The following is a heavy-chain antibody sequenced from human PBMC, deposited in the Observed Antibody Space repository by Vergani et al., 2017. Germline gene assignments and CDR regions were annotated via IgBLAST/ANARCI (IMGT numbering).Heavy chain of an antibody. CDR2: ISYDGSNQ. D-gene: IGHD3-16*02. CDR1: GFTFSSYG. Sequence: QVQLVESGGGVVQPGRSLRLSCAASGFTFSSYGMHWVRQAPGKGLEWVAVISYDGSNQYYADSVKVRFTISRDNSKNTRYLQMNSLRAEDTAVYYCAKVGDYVWGSYRDYYFDYWGQGTLVTVSS. CDR3: AKVGDYVWGSYRDYYFDY. V-gene: IGHV3-30*18. J-gene: IGHJ4*02.